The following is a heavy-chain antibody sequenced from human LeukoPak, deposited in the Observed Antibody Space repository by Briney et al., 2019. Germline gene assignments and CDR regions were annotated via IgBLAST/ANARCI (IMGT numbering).Heavy chain of an antibody. D-gene: IGHD3-22*01. CDR3: ARGYDSSGYYPHYYFDY. CDR1: GGSISSDY. J-gene: IGHJ4*02. CDR2: IYYSGST. Sequence: NPSETLSLTCTVSGGSISSDYWSWIRQPPGKGLEWIGYIYYSGSTNYNPSLKSRVTISVDTSKNQFSLKLSSVTAADTAVYYCARGYDSSGYYPHYYFDYWGQGTLVTVSS. V-gene: IGHV4-59*01.